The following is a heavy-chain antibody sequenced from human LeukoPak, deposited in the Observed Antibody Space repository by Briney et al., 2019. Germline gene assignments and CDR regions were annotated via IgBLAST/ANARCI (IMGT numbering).Heavy chain of an antibody. J-gene: IGHJ5*02. V-gene: IGHV4-39*07. CDR3: ARAHYDFWSGPTIDP. Sequence: SETLSLTCTVSGGSISSSSYYWGWIRQPPGKGLEWIGSIYYSGSTYYNPSLKSRVTISVDTSKNQFSLKLSSVTAADTAVYYCARAHYDFWSGPTIDPWGQGTLVTVSS. CDR1: GGSISSSSYY. D-gene: IGHD3-3*01. CDR2: IYYSGST.